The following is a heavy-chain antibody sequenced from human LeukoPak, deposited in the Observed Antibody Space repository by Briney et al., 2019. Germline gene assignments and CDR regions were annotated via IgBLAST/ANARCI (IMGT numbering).Heavy chain of an antibody. J-gene: IGHJ4*02. CDR3: ARARDDSSGYYLIPFDY. CDR1: GGTFISYA. V-gene: IGHV1-69*13. CDR2: IIPIFGTA. Sequence: SVKVSCKASGGTFISYAISWVRQAPGQGLEWMGGIIPIFGTANYAQRFQGRVTITADESTSTAYMELSSLRSEDTAVYYCARARDDSSGYYLIPFDYWGQGTLVTVSS. D-gene: IGHD3-22*01.